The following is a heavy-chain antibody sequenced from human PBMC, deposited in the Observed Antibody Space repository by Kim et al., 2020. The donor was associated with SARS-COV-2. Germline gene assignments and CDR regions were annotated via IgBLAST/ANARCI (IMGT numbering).Heavy chain of an antibody. Sequence: GGSLRLSCAASGFTFSSYSMNWVRQAPGKGLEWVSSISSSSSYIYYADSVKGRFTISRDNAKNSLYLQMNSLRAEDTAVYYCASCYYDSSAGYNWFDPWGQGTLVTVSS. CDR3: ASCYYDSSAGYNWFDP. D-gene: IGHD3-22*01. CDR2: ISSSSSYI. J-gene: IGHJ5*02. V-gene: IGHV3-21*01. CDR1: GFTFSSYS.